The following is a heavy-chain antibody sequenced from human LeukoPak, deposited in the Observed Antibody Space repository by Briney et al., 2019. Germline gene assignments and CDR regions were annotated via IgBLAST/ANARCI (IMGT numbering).Heavy chain of an antibody. D-gene: IGHD1-26*01. CDR3: ASPLIVGATTGYFDY. CDR2: ISYDGSNK. V-gene: IGHV3-30-3*01. J-gene: IGHJ4*02. Sequence: GGSLRLSCAASGFTFSSYAMHWVRQAPGKGLEWVAVISYDGSNKCYADSVKGRFTISRDNSKNTLYLQMNSLRAEDTAVYYCASPLIVGATTGYFDYWGQGTLVTVSS. CDR1: GFTFSSYA.